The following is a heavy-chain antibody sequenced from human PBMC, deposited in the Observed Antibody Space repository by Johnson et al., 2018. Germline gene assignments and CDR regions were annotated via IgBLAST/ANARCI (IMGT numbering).Heavy chain of an antibody. V-gene: IGHV3-30*18. J-gene: IGHJ6*02. Sequence: VQLVESGGGVVQPGRSLRLSCEASGFPFSSYGMHWVRQAPGKGLEWVALTSNDGSYIDYADSVKGRFAISRDNSKSTLYLQMNSLRVEDTAVFYCAKDRIERVTGYYGMDVWGQGTTVTVSS. D-gene: IGHD2-8*02. CDR1: GFPFSSYG. CDR2: TSNDGSYI. CDR3: AKDRIERVTGYYGMDV.